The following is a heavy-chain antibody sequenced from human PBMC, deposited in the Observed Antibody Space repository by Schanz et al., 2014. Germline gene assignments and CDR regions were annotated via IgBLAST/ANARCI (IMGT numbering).Heavy chain of an antibody. J-gene: IGHJ4*02. CDR3: AGGDYDLLGLEY. CDR1: GYSFTEYF. Sequence: QVQLVQSGSELKKPGASMKVSCLASGYSFTEYFLHWVRQAPGQGLEWMGWINPNSGKTNYEQKFKGRVTLTSDTSISTAFMELSGLTSDDTAVFYCAGGDYDLLGLEYWGQGTLVTVSS. D-gene: IGHD4-17*01. V-gene: IGHV1-2*02. CDR2: INPNSGKT.